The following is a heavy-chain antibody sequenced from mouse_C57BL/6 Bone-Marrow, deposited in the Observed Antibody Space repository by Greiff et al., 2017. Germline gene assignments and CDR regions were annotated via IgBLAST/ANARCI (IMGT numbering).Heavy chain of an antibody. CDR3: ASMRAQAWFAY. Sequence: VQLQQPGAELVKPGASVKLSCKASGYTFTSYWMQWVKQRPGQGLEWIGEIDPSDSYTNYNQKFKGKATLTVDTSSSTAYMQLSSLTSEDSAVYYCASMRAQAWFAYWGQGTLVTVSA. D-gene: IGHD2-3*01. CDR1: GYTFTSYW. J-gene: IGHJ3*01. V-gene: IGHV1-50*01. CDR2: IDPSDSYT.